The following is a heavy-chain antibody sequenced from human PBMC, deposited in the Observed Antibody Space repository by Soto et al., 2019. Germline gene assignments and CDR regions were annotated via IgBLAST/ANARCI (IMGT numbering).Heavy chain of an antibody. CDR2: IYYSGST. CDR1: GGSISSSSYY. CDR3: AGGHGGWTRNNWFDP. D-gene: IGHD6-19*01. Sequence: QLQLQESGPGLVKPSETLSLTCTVSGGSISSSSYYWGWIRQPPGKGLEWIGSIYYSGSTYYNPSLKSRVTISVETSKNQFSLKLSSVTAADTAVYYCAGGHGGWTRNNWFDPWGQGTLVTVSS. V-gene: IGHV4-39*01. J-gene: IGHJ5*02.